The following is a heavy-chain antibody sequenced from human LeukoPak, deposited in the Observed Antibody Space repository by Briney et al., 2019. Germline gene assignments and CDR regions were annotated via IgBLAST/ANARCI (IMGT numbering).Heavy chain of an antibody. D-gene: IGHD4/OR15-4a*01. Sequence: ASVKVSCKASGYTFTXYXISWVRQAPGQGLEWXXXXSAYNGNXXXXXXXXXXXXXTTDTSPSTAYMELRSLRSDDTAVYYCARDQTEVLWTTSDYWGQGTLVTVSS. V-gene: IGHV1-18*01. CDR3: ARDQTEVLWTTSDY. CDR2: XSAYNGNX. CDR1: GYTFTXYX. J-gene: IGHJ4*02.